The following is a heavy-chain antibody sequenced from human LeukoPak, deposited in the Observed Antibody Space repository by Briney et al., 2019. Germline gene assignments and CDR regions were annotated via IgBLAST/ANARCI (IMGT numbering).Heavy chain of an antibody. CDR3: ARGQFRLSDYDSSAFDY. V-gene: IGHV3-30*04. J-gene: IGHJ4*02. CDR2: ISYNGNNK. Sequence: GRPLRLSCAASGFSFSNYAMHWVRQAPGKGLEWVAVISYNGNNKYYADSVKGRFTISRDKSKNTLYLQLNSLRAEDTAVYYCARGQFRLSDYDSSAFDYWGQGTLVTVSS. CDR1: GFSFSNYA. D-gene: IGHD3-22*01.